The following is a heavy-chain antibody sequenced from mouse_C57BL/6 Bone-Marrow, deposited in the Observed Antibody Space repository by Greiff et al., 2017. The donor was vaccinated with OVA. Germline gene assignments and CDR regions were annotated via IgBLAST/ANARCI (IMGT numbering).Heavy chain of an antibody. D-gene: IGHD1-1*01. J-gene: IGHJ2*01. Sequence: QVQLQQSGAELVRPGASVKLSCKASGYTFTDYYINWVKQRPGQGLEWIARIYPGSGNTYYNEKFKGKATLTAEKSSSTAYMQRSSLTSEDSAVYFCARQGDYYGSSYYFDYWGQGTTLTVSS. V-gene: IGHV1-76*01. CDR1: GYTFTDYY. CDR2: IYPGSGNT. CDR3: ARQGDYYGSSYYFDY.